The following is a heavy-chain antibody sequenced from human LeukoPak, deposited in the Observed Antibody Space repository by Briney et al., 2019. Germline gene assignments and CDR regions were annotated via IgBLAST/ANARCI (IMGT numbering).Heavy chain of an antibody. J-gene: IGHJ4*02. CDR1: GFTFSSYA. CDR3: ARIVVVIRGGGDYFDY. CDR2: ISYDGSNK. D-gene: IGHD3-22*01. Sequence: GRSLRLSCAASGFTFSSYAMHWVRQAPGKGLEWVAVISYDGSNKYYADSVKGRFTISRDNSKNTQYLQMNSLRAEDTAVYYCARIVVVIRGGGDYFDYWGQGTLVTVSS. V-gene: IGHV3-30-3*01.